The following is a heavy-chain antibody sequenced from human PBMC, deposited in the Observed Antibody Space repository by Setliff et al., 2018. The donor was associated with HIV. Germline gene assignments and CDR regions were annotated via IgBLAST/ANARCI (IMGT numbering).Heavy chain of an antibody. J-gene: IGHJ6*03. V-gene: IGHV3-64D*09. CDR2: ICSNGGST. CDR3: VKARVDGDYYYYYYMDV. CDR1: GFTFSSYG. D-gene: IGHD4-17*01. Sequence: PGGSLRLSCAASGFTFSSYGMHWVRQAPGKGLEYVSAICSNGGSTYYSDSVKGRFTISRDNSKNTLYLQMSSLRAEDTAVYYCVKARVDGDYYYYYYMDVWGKGTTVTVSS.